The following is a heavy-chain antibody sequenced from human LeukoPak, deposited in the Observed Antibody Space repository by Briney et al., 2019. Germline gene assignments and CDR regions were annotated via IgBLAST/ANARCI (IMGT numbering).Heavy chain of an antibody. J-gene: IGHJ4*02. Sequence: SGTLSLTCAVSGGSISSGNWWSWVRQPPGKGLEWIGEIFHSGRTTYNPSLKSRVTMSVDKAKNKFSQDLTSVTAADTALYYCARNGHYSLDYWGQGTQVTVS. CDR2: IFHSGRT. CDR1: GGSISSGNW. V-gene: IGHV4-4*02. CDR3: ARNGHYSLDY. D-gene: IGHD3-10*01.